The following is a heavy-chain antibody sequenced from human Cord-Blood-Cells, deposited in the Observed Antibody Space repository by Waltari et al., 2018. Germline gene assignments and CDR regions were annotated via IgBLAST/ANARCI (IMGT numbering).Heavy chain of an antibody. CDR1: HGSYHSKT. Sequence: QVQLVQSGAEAMKHAATVMVSCKASHGSYHSKTISCVRQTPGHAMGRIIPILGIANDAQKCQGRVKIPAEKSTSTVYMELSSLRSEDTAVYYCARDLARSNCDILTGSQYYFDYWGQGTLVTVSS. CDR2: IIPILGIA. J-gene: IGHJ4*02. V-gene: IGHV1-69*08. CDR3: ARDLARSNCDILTGSQYYFDY. D-gene: IGHD3-9*01.